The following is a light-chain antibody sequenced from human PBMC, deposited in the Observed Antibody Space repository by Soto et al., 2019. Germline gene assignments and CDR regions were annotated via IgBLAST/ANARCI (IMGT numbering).Light chain of an antibody. CDR3: SSYASGNIYV. CDR2: AVN. J-gene: IGLJ1*01. Sequence: ALTQPPSASGSPGQSVTISCTGTSSDVGPYKYVSWYQQHPGKAPKLIIYAVNQRPSGVPDRFSGSKSGNTASLTVSGLQAEDEADYYCSSYASGNIYVFGTGTKVTVL. V-gene: IGLV2-8*01. CDR1: SSDVGPYKY.